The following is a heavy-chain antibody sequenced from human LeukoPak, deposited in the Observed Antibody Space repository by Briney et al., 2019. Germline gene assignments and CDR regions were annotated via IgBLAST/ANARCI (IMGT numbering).Heavy chain of an antibody. CDR2: IYYSGST. V-gene: IGHV4-39*07. D-gene: IGHD2-2*01. CDR3: ASTSSSVGVGPNWFDP. CDR1: GGSISSSSYY. J-gene: IGHJ5*02. Sequence: PSETLSLTCTVSGGSISSSSYYWGWIRQPPGKGLEWIGSIYYSGSTNYNPSLKSRVTISVDTSKNQFSLKLSSVTAADTAVYYCASTSSSVGVGPNWFDPWGQGTLVTVSS.